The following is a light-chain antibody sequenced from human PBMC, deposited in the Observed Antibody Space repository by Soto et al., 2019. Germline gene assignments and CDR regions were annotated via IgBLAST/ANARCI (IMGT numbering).Light chain of an antibody. J-gene: IGKJ1*01. CDR1: QGLSTY. CDR3: PHGCTAEWP. CDR2: AAS. V-gene: IGKV1-39*01. Sequence: DLWKTHAASPLSESVGDRVPITCRASQGLSTYLNWYQQRPGKAPKLLIYAASSLQSGVPSRFSGSGSETEFTLTISSLEPEDFAAYFCPHGCTAEWPFGERTKVDI.